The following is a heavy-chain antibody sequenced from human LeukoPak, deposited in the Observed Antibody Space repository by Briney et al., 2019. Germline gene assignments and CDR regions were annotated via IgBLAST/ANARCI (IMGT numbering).Heavy chain of an antibody. CDR1: GFTFSSYG. CDR2: ISGSGGST. J-gene: IGHJ4*02. Sequence: GGTLRLSCAASGFTFSSYGMSWVRQAPGKGLEWVSAISGSGGSTYYADSVKGRFTISRDNAKNSLYLQMNSLRAEDTALYYCARDQDYYDSSDYFGDFDYWGQGTLVTVSS. V-gene: IGHV3-23*01. CDR3: ARDQDYYDSSDYFGDFDY. D-gene: IGHD3-22*01.